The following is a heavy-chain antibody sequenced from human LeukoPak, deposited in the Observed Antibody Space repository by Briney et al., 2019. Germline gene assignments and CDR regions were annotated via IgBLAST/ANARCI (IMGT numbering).Heavy chain of an antibody. CDR2: ISYDGSNK. Sequence: XGSLRLSCAASGFTFSSYAMHWVRQAPGKGLEWVAVISYDGSNKYYADSVKGRFTISRDNSKNTLYLQMNSLRAEDTAVYYCARDPGYSYGIDYWGQGTLVTVSS. CDR3: ARDPGYSYGIDY. D-gene: IGHD5-18*01. J-gene: IGHJ4*02. CDR1: GFTFSSYA. V-gene: IGHV3-30-3*01.